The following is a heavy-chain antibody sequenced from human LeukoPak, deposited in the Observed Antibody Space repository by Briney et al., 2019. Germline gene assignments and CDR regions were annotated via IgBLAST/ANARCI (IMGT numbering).Heavy chain of an antibody. Sequence: ASVKVSCKASGYTFTGYYMHWVRQAPGQGLEWMGWINPNSGGTNYAQKFQGRVTMTRDTSISTAYMELSRLRSTDTPVYYCARTPLKVVPAAMPKPFDYWGQGRLVTVSS. CDR1: GYTFTGYY. J-gene: IGHJ4*02. CDR2: INPNSGGT. D-gene: IGHD2-2*01. CDR3: ARTPLKVVPAAMPKPFDY. V-gene: IGHV1-2*02.